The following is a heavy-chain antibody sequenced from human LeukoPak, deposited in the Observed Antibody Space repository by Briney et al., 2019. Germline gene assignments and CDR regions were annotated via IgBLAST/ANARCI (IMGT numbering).Heavy chain of an antibody. Sequence: PGGSLRLSCAASGFSFSSYAMTWVRQAPGKGLEWVSAISGSVGSTSYADSVKGRFTVSRDNAKNSLYLQMNSLRAEDTAVYYCARDPAFDYWGQGTLVTVSS. CDR2: ISGSVGST. V-gene: IGHV3-23*01. J-gene: IGHJ4*02. CDR1: GFSFSSYA. CDR3: ARDPAFDY.